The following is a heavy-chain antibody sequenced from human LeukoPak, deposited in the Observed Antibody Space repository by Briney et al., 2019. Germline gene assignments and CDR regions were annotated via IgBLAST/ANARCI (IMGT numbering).Heavy chain of an antibody. CDR2: IDWDDDK. D-gene: IGHD2-21*02. Sequence: SGPTLVNPTQTLTLTCTFSGFSLSTSGMCVSWIRQPPGKALEWLARIDWDDDKYYSTSLKTRLTISKDTSKNQVVLTMTNMDPVDTATYYRARSSRNPYCGGDCYSWLYFDYWGQGTLVTVSS. V-gene: IGHV2-70*11. CDR1: GFSLSTSGMC. CDR3: ARSSRNPYCGGDCYSWLYFDY. J-gene: IGHJ4*02.